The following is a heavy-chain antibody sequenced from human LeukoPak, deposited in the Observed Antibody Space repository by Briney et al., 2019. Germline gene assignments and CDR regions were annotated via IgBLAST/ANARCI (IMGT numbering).Heavy chain of an antibody. V-gene: IGHV4-59*08. CDR2: IYYSGST. D-gene: IGHD3-3*02. J-gene: IGHJ3*02. CDR1: GGSISSYF. Sequence: SETLSLTCTVSGGSISSYFRSWIRQPPGKGLEWIGYIYYSGSTNYNPSLKSRVTMSVDTSKNQFSLKLSSVTAADTAVYYCARPGTIRKDDSFAIWGQGTMVTVSS. CDR3: ARPGTIRKDDSFAI.